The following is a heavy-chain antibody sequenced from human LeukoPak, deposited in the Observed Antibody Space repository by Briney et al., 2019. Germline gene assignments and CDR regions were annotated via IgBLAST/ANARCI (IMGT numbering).Heavy chain of an antibody. Sequence: GGSLRLSCAASGFIVSNNYMSWVRQAPGKGLEYVSAISSNGGSTYYANSVKGRFTISRDNSKNTLYLQMGSLRAEDMAVYYCARGSLWLDYWGQGTLVTVSS. D-gene: IGHD3-10*01. CDR1: GFIVSNNY. V-gene: IGHV3-64*01. J-gene: IGHJ4*02. CDR3: ARGSLWLDY. CDR2: ISSNGGST.